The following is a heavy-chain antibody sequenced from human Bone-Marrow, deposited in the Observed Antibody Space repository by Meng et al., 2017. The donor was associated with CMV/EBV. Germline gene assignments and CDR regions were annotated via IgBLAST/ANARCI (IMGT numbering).Heavy chain of an antibody. J-gene: IGHJ4*02. D-gene: IGHD1-26*01. CDR2: IIPIFGTA. CDR1: GGTVSRYA. Sequence: VSCKASGGTVSRYAVSWVRQAPGQGLEWMGGIIPIFGTAPYAQKFRGRVTITTDESTSTAYMELSSLRSEDTAVYYCARGNLWEFDYWGQGTLVTVSS. CDR3: ARGNLWEFDY. V-gene: IGHV1-69*05.